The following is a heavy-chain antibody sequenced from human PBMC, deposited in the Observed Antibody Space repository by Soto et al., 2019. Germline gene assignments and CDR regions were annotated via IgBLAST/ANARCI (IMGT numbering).Heavy chain of an antibody. D-gene: IGHD6-19*01. CDR2: ISYSGST. CDR3: ARDGLGSSGGKDAVDI. J-gene: IGHJ3*02. CDR1: GGSVSSDSYY. Sequence: SETLSLTCTVSGGSVSSDSYYWNWIRQPPGEGLEWIGYISYSGSTNYNPSLKSRVTMSVDTSKNEFSLRLSSVTAADTAVYFCARDGLGSSGGKDAVDIWGKGARVTV. V-gene: IGHV4-61*01.